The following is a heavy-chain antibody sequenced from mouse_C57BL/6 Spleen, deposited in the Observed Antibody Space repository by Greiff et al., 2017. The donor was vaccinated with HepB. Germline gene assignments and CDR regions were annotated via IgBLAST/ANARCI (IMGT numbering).Heavy chain of an antibody. V-gene: IGHV1-69*01. J-gene: IGHJ1*03. Sequence: QVQLKQPGAELVMPGASVKLSCKASGYTFTSYWMHWVKQRPGQGLEWIGEIDPSDSYTNYNQKFKGKSTLTVDKSSSTAYMQLSSLTSEDSAVYYCARSNWDRYFDVWGTGTTVTVSS. CDR3: ARSNWDRYFDV. CDR2: IDPSDSYT. D-gene: IGHD4-1*01. CDR1: GYTFTSYW.